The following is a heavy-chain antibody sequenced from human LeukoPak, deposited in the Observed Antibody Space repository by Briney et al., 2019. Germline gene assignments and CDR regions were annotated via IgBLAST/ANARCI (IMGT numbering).Heavy chain of an antibody. Sequence: PGGSLRLSGAASGLTFSTYWMNWVRQAPGKGLEWVANIKKDGSETYYVDSVKGRFTISRDNAKNSMYLQMNSLRDEDTGVYYCVGGRGSLPDYWGQGTLVTVSS. V-gene: IGHV3-7*04. J-gene: IGHJ4*02. CDR3: VGGRGSLPDY. CDR1: GLTFSTYW. D-gene: IGHD3-10*01. CDR2: IKKDGSET.